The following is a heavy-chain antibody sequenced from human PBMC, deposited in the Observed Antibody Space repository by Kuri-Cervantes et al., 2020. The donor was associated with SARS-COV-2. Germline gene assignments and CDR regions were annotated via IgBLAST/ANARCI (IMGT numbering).Heavy chain of an antibody. J-gene: IGHJ6*03. CDR1: GFTFSSYG. CDR3: ARAPDTYYYYYYMDV. CDR2: IRYDGSNK. Sequence: GESLKISCAASGFTFSSYGMHWVHQAPGKGLEWVAFIRYDGSNKYYADSVKGRFTISRDNSKNTLYLQMNSLRAEDTAVYYCARAPDTYYYYYYMDVWGKGTTVTVSS. V-gene: IGHV3-30*02.